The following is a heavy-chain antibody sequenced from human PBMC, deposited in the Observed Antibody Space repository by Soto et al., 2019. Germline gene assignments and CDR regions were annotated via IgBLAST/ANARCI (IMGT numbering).Heavy chain of an antibody. CDR2: IGAARDP. Sequence: RGALGLSCTASGFTFSDYDMHCVRQGSGKGLEWVSTIGAARDPYYTGSVKGRFTISRENARNSLFLQMNGGTVGDTGVYYCASASSGRLPPRAAYYYALDVCGQGPIVPVYS. V-gene: IGHV3-13*05. J-gene: IGHJ6*02. CDR3: ASASSGRLPPRAAYYYALDV. D-gene: IGHD2-15*01. CDR1: GFTFSDYD.